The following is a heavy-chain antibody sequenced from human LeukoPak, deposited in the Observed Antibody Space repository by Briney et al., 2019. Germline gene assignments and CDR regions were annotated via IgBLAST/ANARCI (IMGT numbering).Heavy chain of an antibody. J-gene: IGHJ5*02. CDR3: ARTSLERVQYNWFDP. V-gene: IGHV4-38-2*02. Sequence: SETLSLTCTVSGYSISSGYYWGWIRQPPGKGLEWIGRISSSGSTNYNPSLKSRVTISVDTSKNQFSLKLSSVTAADTAVYYCARTSLERVQYNWFDPWGQGTLVTVSS. CDR1: GYSISSGYY. CDR2: ISSSGST. D-gene: IGHD1-1*01.